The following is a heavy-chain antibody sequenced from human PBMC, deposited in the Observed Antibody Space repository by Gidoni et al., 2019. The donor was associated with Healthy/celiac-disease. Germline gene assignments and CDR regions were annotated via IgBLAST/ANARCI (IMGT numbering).Heavy chain of an antibody. D-gene: IGHD2-21*02. CDR2: IIPIFGTA. V-gene: IGHV1-69*01. J-gene: IGHJ4*02. CDR3: AREPLSYYCGGDCYAY. CDR1: GGTFSSYA. Sequence: VQLVQSGAEVKKHGSSVKVSCKASGGTFSSYAISWVRQAPGHGLEWMGGIIPIFGTANYAQKFQGRVTITADESTSTAYMELSSLRSEDTAVYYCAREPLSYYCGGDCYAYWGQGTLVTVSS.